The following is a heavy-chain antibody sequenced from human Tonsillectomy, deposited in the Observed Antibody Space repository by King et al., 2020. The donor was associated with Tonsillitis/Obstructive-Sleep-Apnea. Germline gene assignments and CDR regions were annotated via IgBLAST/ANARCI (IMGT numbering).Heavy chain of an antibody. CDR2: IDWDDYK. Sequence: VTLKESGPALVKPTQTLTLTCTFSGFSLSPSGMCVGWIRQPPGKALAWLSLIDWDDYKYYSPSLTTRLTISKDTSNNQVVLTMTNMDPVDTATDYCARYCSSTSCPGRAGSAFDIWGQGTMVTVSS. CDR1: GFSLSPSGMC. CDR3: ARYCSSTSCPGRAGSAFDI. D-gene: IGHD2-2*01. J-gene: IGHJ3*02. V-gene: IGHV2-70*01.